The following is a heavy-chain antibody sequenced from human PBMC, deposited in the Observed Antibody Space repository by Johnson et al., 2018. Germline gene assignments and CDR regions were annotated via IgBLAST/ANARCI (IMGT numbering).Heavy chain of an antibody. CDR3: ASRSSAGAFDI. V-gene: IGHV3-23*04. Sequence: VQLVQSGGGLVQPGGSLRLSCAASGFTFSSYAMNWVRQTPGKGLEWVAAINPSGGDTFYVASVKGRFTISRNNPKNTLFLQMNSLRDEATAVYYCASRSSAGAFDIWGQGTKVTVSS. CDR1: GFTFSSYA. CDR2: INPSGGDT. J-gene: IGHJ3*02. D-gene: IGHD3-10*01.